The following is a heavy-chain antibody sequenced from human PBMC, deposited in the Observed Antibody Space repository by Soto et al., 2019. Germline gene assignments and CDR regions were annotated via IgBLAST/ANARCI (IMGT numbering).Heavy chain of an antibody. CDR1: GGTFSSYT. Sequence: ASVKVSCKASGGTFSSYTISWVRQAPGQGLEWMGRIIPILGIANYAQKFQGRVTITADKSTSTAYMELSSLRSEDTAVYYCATIQQSRSVAFDIWGQGTMVTVSS. CDR3: ATIQQSRSVAFDI. V-gene: IGHV1-69*02. CDR2: IIPILGIA. J-gene: IGHJ3*02. D-gene: IGHD1-1*01.